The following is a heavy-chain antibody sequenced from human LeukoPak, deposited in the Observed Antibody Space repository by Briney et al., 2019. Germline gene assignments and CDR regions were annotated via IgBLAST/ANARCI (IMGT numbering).Heavy chain of an antibody. Sequence: PSETLSLTCTVSGGSISSHYWSWIRQPPGKGLEWIGYIYYTGSTDYNPSLKSRVTISVDTSKNQFSLKLSSVTAADTAVYYCARDVGRYSFDYWGQGTLVTVSS. CDR3: ARDVGRYSFDY. CDR1: GGSISSHY. CDR2: IYYTGST. J-gene: IGHJ4*02. D-gene: IGHD3-16*02. V-gene: IGHV4-59*11.